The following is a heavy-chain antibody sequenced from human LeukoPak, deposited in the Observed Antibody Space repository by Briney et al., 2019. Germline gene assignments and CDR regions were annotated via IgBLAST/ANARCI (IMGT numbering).Heavy chain of an antibody. V-gene: IGHV1-3*01. D-gene: IGHD1-14*01. CDR2: INAGNGNT. Sequence: ASVKVSCKASGYTFTSYAMHWLRQAPGQRLEWMGWINAGNGNTKYSQRFQGRVTITRDTSASTAYMELSSLRSEDTAVYYCARAPLASPRQARAPPYYYGMDVWGKGTTVTVSS. CDR3: ARAPLASPRQARAPPYYYGMDV. CDR1: GYTFTSYA. J-gene: IGHJ6*04.